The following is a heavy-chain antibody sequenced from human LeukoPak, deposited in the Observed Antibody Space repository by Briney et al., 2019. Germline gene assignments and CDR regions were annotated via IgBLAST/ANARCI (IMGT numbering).Heavy chain of an antibody. V-gene: IGHV4-59*12. J-gene: IGHJ4*02. CDR2: IYYSGST. D-gene: IGHD3-22*01. Sequence: SETLSLTCTVSGGSISSYYWSWIRQPPGKGLEWIGYIYYSGSTNYNPSLKSRVTISVDTSKNQFSLKLSSVTAADTAVYYCARDLMYYYDSSGYYSGFDYWGQGTLVTVSS. CDR3: ARDLMYYYDSSGYYSGFDY. CDR1: GGSISSYY.